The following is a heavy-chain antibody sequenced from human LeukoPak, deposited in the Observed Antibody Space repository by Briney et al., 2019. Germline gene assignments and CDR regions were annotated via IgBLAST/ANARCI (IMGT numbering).Heavy chain of an antibody. V-gene: IGHV4-38-2*02. J-gene: IGHJ5*02. Sequence: SQTLSLTCTVSGYSISSGYYWGWIRQPPGKGLEWIGSMYHSGSTYYNPSLKSRVTISVDTSRNQFSLKLTSVTAADRAVYFCARVRDFGGGGRRLFDPWGQGTLVTVFS. CDR2: MYHSGST. CDR3: ARVRDFGGGGRRLFDP. D-gene: IGHD1-26*01. CDR1: GYSISSGYY.